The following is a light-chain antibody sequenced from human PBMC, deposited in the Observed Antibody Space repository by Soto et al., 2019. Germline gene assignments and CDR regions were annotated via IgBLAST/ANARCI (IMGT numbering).Light chain of an antibody. J-gene: IGKJ1*01. CDR3: QQYNNWPPWT. CDR1: QSVSNN. V-gene: IGKV3-15*01. CDR2: DAS. Sequence: ILMTQSPATLSVSPGERATLSCRASQSVSNNLAWYQQKPGQGPRLLIYDASTRATGIPARFSGSGSGTEFTLHISGLQSEDFAVYYCQQYNNWPPWTFSQGTKVAIK.